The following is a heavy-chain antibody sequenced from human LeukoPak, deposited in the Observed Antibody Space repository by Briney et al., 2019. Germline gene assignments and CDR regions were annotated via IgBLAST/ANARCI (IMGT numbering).Heavy chain of an antibody. J-gene: IGHJ5*02. Sequence: ASVKVSCKASGYTFTSYAMNWVRQAPGQGLEWMGWISAYNGNTNYAQKLQGRVTMTTDTSTSTAYMELRSLRSDDTAVYYCARSSTKEYYYDSSGYSRGPFDPWGQGTLVTVSS. V-gene: IGHV1-18*01. CDR1: GYTFTSYA. D-gene: IGHD3-22*01. CDR3: ARSSTKEYYYDSSGYSRGPFDP. CDR2: ISAYNGNT.